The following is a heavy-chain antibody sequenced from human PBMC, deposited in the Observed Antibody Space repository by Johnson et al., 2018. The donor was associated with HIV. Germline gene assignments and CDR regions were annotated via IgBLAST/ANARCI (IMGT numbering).Heavy chain of an antibody. Sequence: QVQLVESGGGVVQPGRSLRLSCAASGFTFSSYAMHWVRQAPGKGLEWVAVISYDGSEKYFADSVKGRFTISRDSSKNTLYLQMNSLRAEDTAVYYCASRYYDDNTYSDACDIWGQGTMVTVSS. V-gene: IGHV3-30*04. CDR2: ISYDGSEK. D-gene: IGHD3-22*01. CDR1: GFTFSSYA. CDR3: ASRYYDDNTYSDACDI. J-gene: IGHJ3*02.